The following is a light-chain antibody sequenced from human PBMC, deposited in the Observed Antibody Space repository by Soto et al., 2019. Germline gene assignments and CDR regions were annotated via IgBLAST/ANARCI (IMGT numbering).Light chain of an antibody. V-gene: IGKV3-20*01. J-gene: IGKJ2*01. CDR3: QQYGRSPLMYT. Sequence: ENVLTQSPGTLSLSPGERATLSCRASQSVDSNFLAWYQQKPGQAPRPLIYGASTRAAGVPDRFSGSGSGTDFTLTITRLEPEDFAVYYCQQYGRSPLMYTFGQGTKLGVK. CDR1: QSVDSNF. CDR2: GAS.